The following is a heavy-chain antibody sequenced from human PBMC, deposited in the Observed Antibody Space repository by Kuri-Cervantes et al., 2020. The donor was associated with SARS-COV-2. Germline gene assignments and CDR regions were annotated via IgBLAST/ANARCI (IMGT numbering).Heavy chain of an antibody. CDR2: ISSSSSYI. D-gene: IGHD6-19*01. Sequence: GESLKISCAASGFTFSSYAMSWVRQAPGKGLEWVSSISSSSSYIYYADSVKGRFTISRNNAKNSLYLQMNSLRAEDTAVYYCAKDLSAVAGIGDYWGQGTLVTVSS. CDR3: AKDLSAVAGIGDY. CDR1: GFTFSSYA. V-gene: IGHV3-21*01. J-gene: IGHJ4*02.